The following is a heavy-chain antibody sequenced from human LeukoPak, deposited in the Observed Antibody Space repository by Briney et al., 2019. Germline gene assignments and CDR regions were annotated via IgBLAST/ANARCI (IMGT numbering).Heavy chain of an antibody. V-gene: IGHV4-34*01. J-gene: IGHJ5*02. CDR2: INHRAST. CDR1: SGSFSGYN. D-gene: IGHD5-12*01. Sequence: SETLSLTCAVYSGSFSGYNWSWIRQPPGKGLEWIGEINHRASTNYNPSFKSRVTISVDTSKNQFSLKLSSVTAADTAVYYCAGSIIVATEENWFDPWGQGTLVTVSS. CDR3: AGSIIVATEENWFDP.